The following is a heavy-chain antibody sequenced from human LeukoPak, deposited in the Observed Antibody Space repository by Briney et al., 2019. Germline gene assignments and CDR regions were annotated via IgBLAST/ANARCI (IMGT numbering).Heavy chain of an antibody. CDR1: GGSISSSSYY. CDR3: ARRGFRNWFDP. D-gene: IGHD3-10*01. CDR2: IYYSGST. Sequence: PSETLSLTCTVSGGSISSSSYYWGWIRQPPGKGLAWIGTIYYSGSTYYNPSLKSRFTISADTSKNQFSLKLSSVTAADTAVYYCARRGFRNWFDPWGQGTLVTVSS. V-gene: IGHV4-39*01. J-gene: IGHJ5*02.